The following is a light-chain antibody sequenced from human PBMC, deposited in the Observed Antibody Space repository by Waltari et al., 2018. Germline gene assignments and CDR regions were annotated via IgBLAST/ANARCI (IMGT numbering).Light chain of an antibody. CDR2: EVN. CDR1: SHDVGPYNL. J-gene: IGLJ2*01. Sequence: QSALIQPASLSESLGQSITIACTGTSHDVGPYNLVSWFQQYPGKPPKLIIREVNKRPSGVSDRFSGSKSGSTASLTISGLQPEDEAMYYCCSYAGSVTFVLFGGGTNLTVL. CDR3: CSYAGSVTFVL. V-gene: IGLV2-23*02.